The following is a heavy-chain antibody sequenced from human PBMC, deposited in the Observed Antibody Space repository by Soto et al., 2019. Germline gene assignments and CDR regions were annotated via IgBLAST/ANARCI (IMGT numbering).Heavy chain of an antibody. CDR1: GGTFSSYA. J-gene: IGHJ6*02. CDR3: AREATAGGHYDYGMDV. D-gene: IGHD1-26*01. V-gene: IGHV1-69*01. Sequence: QVQLVQSGAEVKKPGSSVKVSCKASGGTFSSYAISWVRQAPGQGLEWMGGIIPIFGTANYAQKFQGRVTITADEATSTAYMELSSLRSEDTAVYHCAREATAGGHYDYGMDVWGQGTTVTVSS. CDR2: IIPIFGTA.